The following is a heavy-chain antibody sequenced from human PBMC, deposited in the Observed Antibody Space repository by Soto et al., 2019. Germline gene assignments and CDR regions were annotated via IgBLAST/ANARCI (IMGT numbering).Heavy chain of an antibody. CDR3: ARTTAVPNSLRSRYFFDY. Sequence: SETPSLTCSVSGGSVSDKTYYWSWIRQPPGKRLEWIGYVYYSGTTNYNPSLKSRVTISVDLSKNQFSLRLSSVTTADTALYYCARTTAVPNSLRSRYFFDYWGQGTLVTVSS. J-gene: IGHJ4*02. V-gene: IGHV4-61*01. CDR1: GGSVSDKTYY. CDR2: VYYSGTT. D-gene: IGHD4-17*01.